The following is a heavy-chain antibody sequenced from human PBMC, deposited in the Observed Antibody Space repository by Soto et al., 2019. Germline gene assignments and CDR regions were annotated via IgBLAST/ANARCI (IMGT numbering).Heavy chain of an antibody. D-gene: IGHD1-20*01. J-gene: IGHJ4*02. CDR3: AKNLAITGHFDY. V-gene: IGHV4-39*01. CDR1: GASITSTAYF. CDR2: ISYSGKT. Sequence: SETLSLTCSLSGASITSTAYFWAWIRQPPGKGLEWVGSISYSGKTHYNPSLKSRTTISVDRSRNQFSLQVSSVTAADAAVYYCAKNLAITGHFDYWGQGTVVTVSS.